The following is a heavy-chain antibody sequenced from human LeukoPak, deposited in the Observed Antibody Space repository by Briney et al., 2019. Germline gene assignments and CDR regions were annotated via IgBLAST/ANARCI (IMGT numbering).Heavy chain of an antibody. CDR3: ARRTGTTLNNWFDP. J-gene: IGHJ5*02. CDR1: GGSFSGYY. D-gene: IGHD1-7*01. Sequence: SETLSLTCAVYGGSFSGYYWSWIRQPPGKGLEWIGEINHSGSTNYNPSLKSRVTISLDTSKNQLSLNLRSVTAADTAVYYCARRTGTTLNNWFDPWGQGTLVTVSS. CDR2: INHSGST. V-gene: IGHV4-34*01.